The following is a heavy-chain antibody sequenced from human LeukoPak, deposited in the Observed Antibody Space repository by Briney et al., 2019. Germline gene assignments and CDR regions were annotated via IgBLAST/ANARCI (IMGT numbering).Heavy chain of an antibody. CDR2: IIPIFGTA. V-gene: IGHV1-69*05. CDR1: GGTFSSYA. CDR3: ASLVLRSYYYYMDV. J-gene: IGHJ6*03. Sequence: SVKVSCKASGGTFSSYAISWVRQAPGQGLEWMGRIIPIFGTANYAQEFQGRVTISTDESTSTAYMELSSPRSEDTAVYYCASLVLRSYYYYMDVWGKGTTVTVSS. D-gene: IGHD1-14*01.